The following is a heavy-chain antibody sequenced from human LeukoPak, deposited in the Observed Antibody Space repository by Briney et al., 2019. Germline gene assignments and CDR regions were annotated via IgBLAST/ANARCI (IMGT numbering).Heavy chain of an antibody. CDR3: ARVPPSAFDI. Sequence: ASVKVSCKASGYTFTIYDINWVRQATGQGLEWMGWINPNSGNTGYAQKFQGRVTMTRNTSISTAYMEQSSLRSGDKRVYYCARVPPSAFDIWGQGTMVTVSS. J-gene: IGHJ3*02. CDR1: GYTFTIYD. V-gene: IGHV1-8*01. CDR2: INPNSGNT.